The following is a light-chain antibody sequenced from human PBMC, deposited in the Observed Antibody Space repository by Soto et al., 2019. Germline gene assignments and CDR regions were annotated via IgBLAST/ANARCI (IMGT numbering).Light chain of an antibody. CDR2: GAS. J-gene: IGKJ1*01. V-gene: IGKV3-20*01. CDR1: QSVSSSY. Sequence: EVVLTQSPGTLSLSTGEKATLSCRASQSVSSSYLAWYQQKPGQAPRLLIYGASSRATGIPDRFSGIGSGTDFTLTISILEPEDFAVYYCQQYGSSPETFGQGTKVDIK. CDR3: QQYGSSPET.